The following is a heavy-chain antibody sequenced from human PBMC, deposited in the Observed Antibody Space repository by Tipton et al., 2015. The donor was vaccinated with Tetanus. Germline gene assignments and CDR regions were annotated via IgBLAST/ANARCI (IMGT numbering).Heavy chain of an antibody. Sequence: TLSLTCTVSGDSIGRTSPYWGWIRQPPGKDLEWIGSIYRRETTYYNPSLKSRVTVSRDMSKNQFSLKLSSVTAADTAVYYCSSSPGNHYLAFFDYWGRGTLVTVSS. J-gene: IGHJ4*02. CDR1: GDSIGRTSPY. CDR3: SSSPGNHYLAFFDY. CDR2: IYRRETT. D-gene: IGHD2/OR15-2a*01. V-gene: IGHV4-39*01.